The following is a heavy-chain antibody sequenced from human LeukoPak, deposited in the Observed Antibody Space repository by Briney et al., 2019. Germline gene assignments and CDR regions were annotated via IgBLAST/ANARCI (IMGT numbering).Heavy chain of an antibody. CDR3: ARGQYSSSLAY. J-gene: IGHJ4*02. CDR2: INHSGST. V-gene: IGHV4-34*01. CDR1: GGSFSGYY. D-gene: IGHD6-6*01. Sequence: PSETLSLTCAVYGGSFSGYYWSWIRQPPGKGLEWIGEINHSGSTNYNPSLKSRVTISVDTSKNQFSLKLSSVTAADTAVYYCARGQYSSSLAYWGQGTLVTVSS.